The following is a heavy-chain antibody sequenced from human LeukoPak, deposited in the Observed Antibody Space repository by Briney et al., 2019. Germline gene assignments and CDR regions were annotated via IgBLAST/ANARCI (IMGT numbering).Heavy chain of an antibody. CDR1: GFTFSSYG. CDR2: ISYDGSNK. D-gene: IGHD6-13*01. J-gene: IGHJ4*02. Sequence: GGSLRLSCSASGFTFSSYGMHWVRQAPGKGLEWVAVISYDGSNKYYADSVKGRFTISRDNSKNTLYLQMNSLRAEDTAVYYCAKDWGIHSSSWYYFDYWGQGTLVTVSS. CDR3: AKDWGIHSSSWYYFDY. V-gene: IGHV3-30*18.